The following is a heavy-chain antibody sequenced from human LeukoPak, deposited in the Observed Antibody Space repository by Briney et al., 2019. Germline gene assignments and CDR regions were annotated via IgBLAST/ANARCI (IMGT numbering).Heavy chain of an antibody. Sequence: SETLSLTCTVSGGSISSYYWSWIRQPPGKGLEWIGYIYYSGSTNYNPSLKGRVTISVDTSKNQFSLELSSVTAADTAVYYCARFTPGIAAAGWWGVFDYWGQGTLVTVSS. CDR3: ARFTPGIAAAGWWGVFDY. V-gene: IGHV4-59*01. D-gene: IGHD6-13*01. CDR2: IYYSGST. CDR1: GGSISSYY. J-gene: IGHJ4*02.